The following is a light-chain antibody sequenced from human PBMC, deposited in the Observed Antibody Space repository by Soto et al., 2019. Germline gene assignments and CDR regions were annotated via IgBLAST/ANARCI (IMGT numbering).Light chain of an antibody. Sequence: RAQGPLSLPVAIGETASIAGRSKQSLVRRDGIAYFIWFQQRPGRSPTRLIYTVSTRDSGVPARFSGSGSGTDFALTIITLQAEDVGVYSCTQGTHWPITSRQRTPLEI. CDR2: TVS. V-gene: IGKV2-30*02. J-gene: IGKJ5*01. CDR3: TQGTHWPIT. CDR1: QSLVRRDGIAY.